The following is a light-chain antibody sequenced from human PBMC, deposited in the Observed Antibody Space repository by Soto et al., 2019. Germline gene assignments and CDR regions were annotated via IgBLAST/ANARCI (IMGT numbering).Light chain of an antibody. CDR2: TNN. CDR3: ATWDDRLSFLV. Sequence: QSVLTQPPSASGTPGQRVSFSCSGSISNIGTNYVSWYLQLPGTAPKLLIYTNNQRPSGVPDRFSGSKSGTSASLAISGLRSEDEGNYYCATWDDRLSFLVFGGGTKLTVL. CDR1: ISNIGTNY. J-gene: IGLJ2*01. V-gene: IGLV1-47*01.